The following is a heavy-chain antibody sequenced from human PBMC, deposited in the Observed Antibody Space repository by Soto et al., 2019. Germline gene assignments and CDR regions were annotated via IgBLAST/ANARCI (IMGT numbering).Heavy chain of an antibody. CDR2: ISSNSAYI. CDR1: GFTFRSFT. Sequence: PGGSLRLSCAASGFTFRSFTMNWVRQAPGKGLEWVSTISSNSAYIYYTDALRGRFTISRDNAKNSLHLQMNSWRAEYTAVYYCTRDASRDSSARGWFDPWGPGTLVTFSS. D-gene: IGHD6-13*01. CDR3: TRDASRDSSARGWFDP. V-gene: IGHV3-21*01. J-gene: IGHJ5*02.